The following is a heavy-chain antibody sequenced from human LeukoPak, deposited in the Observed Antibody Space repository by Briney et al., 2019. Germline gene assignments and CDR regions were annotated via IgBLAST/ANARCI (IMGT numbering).Heavy chain of an antibody. Sequence: KESGPTLVKPTQTLTLTCTFSGFSLTTNGVGVGWIRQPPGKALEWLAVIYWDDDKRYSPSLRSRLTITQDTSKNQVVLTMTNMDPVDTATYYCAQSTYYYGRSGYDFDSWGQGTLVTVSS. CDR1: GFSLTTNGVG. D-gene: IGHD3-22*01. CDR2: IYWDDDK. J-gene: IGHJ4*02. CDR3: AQSTYYYGRSGYDFDS. V-gene: IGHV2-5*02.